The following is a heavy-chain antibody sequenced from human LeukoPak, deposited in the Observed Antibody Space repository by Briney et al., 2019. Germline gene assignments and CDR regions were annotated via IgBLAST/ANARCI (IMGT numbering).Heavy chain of an antibody. CDR2: IRSKAYDGTT. J-gene: IGHJ5*02. CDR1: GFTFGDYA. V-gene: IGHV3-49*03. Sequence: GGSLRLSCTASGFTFGDYAMSWFRQAPGKGLEWVGFIRSKAYDGTTEYAASVKGRFTISRDDSKSIAYLQMNSLKTEDTAVYYCTRSYYDFWSGYEKNWFDPWGQGTLVTVSS. D-gene: IGHD3-3*01. CDR3: TRSYYDFWSGYEKNWFDP.